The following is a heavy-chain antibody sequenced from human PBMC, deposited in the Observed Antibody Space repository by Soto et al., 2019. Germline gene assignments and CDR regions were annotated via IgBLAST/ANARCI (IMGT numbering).Heavy chain of an antibody. D-gene: IGHD2-21*02. Sequence: PGGSLRLSCAASGFPFSSYGMHWVRQAPCKGLEWVAVISYDGSSKYYADSVKGRSTGSRDNSKNTVYLQMNSLRAEDTALYYCAKVAQGDPLISDYGMDVWGQGTTVTVSS. J-gene: IGHJ6*02. CDR3: AKVAQGDPLISDYGMDV. CDR2: ISYDGSSK. V-gene: IGHV3-30*18. CDR1: GFPFSSYG.